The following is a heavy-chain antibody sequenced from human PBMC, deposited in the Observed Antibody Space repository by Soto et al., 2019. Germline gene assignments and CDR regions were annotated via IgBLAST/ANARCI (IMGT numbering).Heavy chain of an antibody. Sequence: QVQLQQWGAGLLKPSETLSLTCAVYGGSFSGYYWSWIRQPPGKGLEWIGEINHSGSTNYNPSLKSRVTISVDTSKNQFSLTLSSVTAADTAVYYCARGSVGYSSSFSYWGQGTLVTVSS. CDR2: INHSGST. V-gene: IGHV4-34*01. D-gene: IGHD6-13*01. CDR3: ARGSVGYSSSFSY. J-gene: IGHJ4*02. CDR1: GGSFSGYY.